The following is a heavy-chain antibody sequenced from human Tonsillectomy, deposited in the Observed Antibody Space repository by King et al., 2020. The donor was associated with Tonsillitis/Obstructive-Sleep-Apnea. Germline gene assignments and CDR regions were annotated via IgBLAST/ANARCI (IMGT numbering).Heavy chain of an antibody. CDR1: GSSFTRYW. J-gene: IGHJ3*02. V-gene: IGHV5-10-1*03. Sequence: VQLVESGAEVKKPGESLRISCKASGSSFTRYWITWVRQMPGKGLEWMGRIDPSDSYTNYSPSFQGHVTISADKSISTAYLQWSSLQASDTSMYYCARHYYDNSVPCGPLMLFDIWGQETRVSVSS. D-gene: IGHD3-22*01. CDR2: IDPSDSYT. CDR3: ARHYYDNSVPCGPLMLFDI.